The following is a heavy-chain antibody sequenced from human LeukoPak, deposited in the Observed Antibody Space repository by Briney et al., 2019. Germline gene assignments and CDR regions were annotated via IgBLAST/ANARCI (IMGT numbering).Heavy chain of an antibody. V-gene: IGHV1-2*06. CDR1: GYTFTGYY. CDR3: ARGYSGYDTFDY. D-gene: IGHD5-12*01. Sequence: ASVKVSCKASGYTFTGYYMHWVRQAPGQGLEWMGRINPNSGGTYYAQKFQGRVTMTRDTSISTAYMELSRLRSDDTAVYYCARGYSGYDTFDYWGQGTLVTVSS. J-gene: IGHJ4*02. CDR2: INPNSGGT.